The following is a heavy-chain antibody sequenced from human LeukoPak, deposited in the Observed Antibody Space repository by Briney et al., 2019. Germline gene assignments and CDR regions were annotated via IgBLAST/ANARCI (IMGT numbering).Heavy chain of an antibody. V-gene: IGHV3-21*04. J-gene: IGHJ3*02. D-gene: IGHD5-12*01. CDR1: GFTFSSYS. Sequence: GGSLRLSCAASGFTFSSYSMNWVRQAPGKGLEWVSSISSSSSYIYYADSVKGRFTISRDNSKNTLYLQMNSLRAEDTAVYYCARWLLGLSVFDIWGQGTMVTVSS. CDR3: ARWLLGLSVFDI. CDR2: ISSSSSYI.